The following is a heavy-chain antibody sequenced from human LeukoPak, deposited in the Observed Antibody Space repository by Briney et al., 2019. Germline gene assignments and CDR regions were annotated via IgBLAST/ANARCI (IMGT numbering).Heavy chain of an antibody. J-gene: IGHJ4*02. D-gene: IGHD4-23*01. CDR2: ISTTGGST. V-gene: IGHV3-23*01. Sequence: PGGSLRLSCAASGFSFNNYAMSWVRQAPGKGREWVLGISTTGGSTYYADSVKGRFTVSSDNSKNTLSLQMDSLRVEDTALYYCAKDWTTVVTPKGYYFDSWGQGTLVTVSS. CDR3: AKDWTTVVTPKGYYFDS. CDR1: GFSFNNYA.